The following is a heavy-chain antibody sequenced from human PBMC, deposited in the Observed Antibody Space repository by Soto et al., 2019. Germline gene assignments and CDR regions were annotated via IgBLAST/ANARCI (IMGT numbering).Heavy chain of an antibody. V-gene: IGHV3-23*01. J-gene: IGHJ4*02. D-gene: IGHD3-10*01. CDR2: ISGSGGST. CDR3: AKAFIILWFGESRYYFDY. Sequence: GGSLRLSCASSGFTFSSYAMSLVRQAPGKGLEWVSAISGSGGSTYYADSVKGRFTISRDNSKNTLYLQMNSLRAEDTAVYYCAKAFIILWFGESRYYFDYWGQGTLVTVSS. CDR1: GFTFSSYA.